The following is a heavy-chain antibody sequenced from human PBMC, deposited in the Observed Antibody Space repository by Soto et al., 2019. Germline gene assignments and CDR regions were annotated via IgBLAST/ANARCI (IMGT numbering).Heavy chain of an antibody. CDR1: GGSISSSSYY. D-gene: IGHD3-10*01. V-gene: IGHV4-39*01. J-gene: IGHJ6*02. CDR2: IYYSGST. CDR3: ARLDYGSGSAYYGMDV. Sequence: SETLSLTCTVSGGSISSSSYYWGWIRQPPGKGLEWIGSIYYSGSTYYNPSLKSRVTISVDTSKNQFSLKLSSVTAADTAVYYGARLDYGSGSAYYGMDVWGQGTTVT.